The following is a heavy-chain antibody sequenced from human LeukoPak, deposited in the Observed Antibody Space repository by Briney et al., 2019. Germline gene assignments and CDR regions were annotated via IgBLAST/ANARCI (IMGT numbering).Heavy chain of an antibody. CDR3: ARANDYGDYGYGYGMDV. V-gene: IGHV4-30-2*01. CDR2: IYHSGST. CDR1: GGSIGSGGYS. J-gene: IGHJ6*02. D-gene: IGHD4-17*01. Sequence: PSQTLSLTCAVSGGSIGSGGYSWSWIRQPPGKGLEWIGYIYHSGSTYYNPSLKSRVTISVDRSKNQFSLKLSSVTAADTAVYYCARANDYGDYGYGYGMDVWGQGTTVTVSS.